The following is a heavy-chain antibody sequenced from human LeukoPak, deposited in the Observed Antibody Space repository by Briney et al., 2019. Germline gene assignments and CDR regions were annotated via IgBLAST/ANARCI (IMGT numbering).Heavy chain of an antibody. Sequence: PGGSLRLSCAASGLTFSSYAMSWVRQAPGKGPEWVSAIGGSGVSTYYADSVKGRFTISRDNSKNTLFLQMNSLRAEDTAVYYCARANYYDSSDYWGQGTLVTVSS. CDR1: GLTFSSYA. V-gene: IGHV3-23*01. CDR2: IGGSGVST. J-gene: IGHJ4*02. CDR3: ARANYYDSSDY. D-gene: IGHD3-22*01.